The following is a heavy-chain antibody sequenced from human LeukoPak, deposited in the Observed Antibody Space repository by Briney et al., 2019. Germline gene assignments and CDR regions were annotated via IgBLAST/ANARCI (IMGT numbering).Heavy chain of an antibody. CDR1: GGTFTSYA. D-gene: IGHD4-17*01. CDR2: IIPIFGTA. Sequence: GASVKVSCKASGGTFTSYAISWVRQAPAQGLEWMGGIIPIFGTANYAQKFQGRVTITADESTSPAYMELSSLRSEDTAVYYCARSLGDYDYYYYGMDVWGQGTTVTVSS. J-gene: IGHJ6*02. CDR3: ARSLGDYDYYYYGMDV. V-gene: IGHV1-69*13.